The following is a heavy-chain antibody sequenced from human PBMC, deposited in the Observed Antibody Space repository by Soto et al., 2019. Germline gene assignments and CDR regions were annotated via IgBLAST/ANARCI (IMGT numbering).Heavy chain of an antibody. D-gene: IGHD2-8*01. CDR1: GFTFGTYA. CDR2: IYYDGSNR. Sequence: GGSLRLSCAASGFTFGTYAKHWVRQAPGKGLEWVAVIYYDGSNRYYGDAVKGRFTISRDNSKNTLYLQMSSLRDEDTAVYYCARAFCTNGVCYYFFDYWGHGTLVTVSS. CDR3: ARAFCTNGVCYYFFDY. J-gene: IGHJ4*01. V-gene: IGHV3-33*01.